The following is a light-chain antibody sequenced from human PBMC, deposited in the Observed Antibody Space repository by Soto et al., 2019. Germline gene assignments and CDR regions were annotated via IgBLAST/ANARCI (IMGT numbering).Light chain of an antibody. CDR3: QQYAGSPS. V-gene: IGKV3-20*01. Sequence: EIVLTQSPGTLSLSPGDTAALSCRASQSVHSNYFAWYQQKPGQTPKLLIFGATSRATGVPDRFSGSESGTDYTLTITRLEPEDFAVDFCQQYAGSPSFGQGTRVDMK. J-gene: IGKJ5*01. CDR1: QSVHSNY. CDR2: GAT.